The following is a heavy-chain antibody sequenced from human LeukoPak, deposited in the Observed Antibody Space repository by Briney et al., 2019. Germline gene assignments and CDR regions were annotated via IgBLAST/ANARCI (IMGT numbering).Heavy chain of an antibody. CDR3: ARDGSGWSRDV. CDR2: ISSTTYT. J-gene: IGHJ6*02. Sequence: GGALRLSCAASGLTFSVYSMSWIRQAPEKGLEWVSSISSTTYTYYADSVKGRFTFSRDNSKNSLYLQMNSLTAEDTALYYCARDGSGWSRDVWGQGTTVTVSS. D-gene: IGHD6-19*01. V-gene: IGHV3-69-1*02. CDR1: GLTFSVYS.